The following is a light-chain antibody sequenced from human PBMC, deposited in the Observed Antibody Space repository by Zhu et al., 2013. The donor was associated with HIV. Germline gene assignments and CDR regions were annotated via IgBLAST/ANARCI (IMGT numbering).Light chain of an antibody. CDR2: SAS. CDR3: QACSSAPRT. J-gene: IGKJ1*01. V-gene: IGKV1-27*01. Sequence: DIQMTQSPSVLSASVGDRVTITCRASQGINDFLAWYQHKPGKVPKLLIYSASTLQSGVPSRFSGSGFGTDFTLTISGLQPEDVATYYCQACSSAPRTFGQGTRVEIK. CDR1: QGINDF.